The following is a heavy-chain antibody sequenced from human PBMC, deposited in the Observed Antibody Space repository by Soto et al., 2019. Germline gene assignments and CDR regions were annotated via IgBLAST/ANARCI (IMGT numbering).Heavy chain of an antibody. CDR2: IFDSGIT. CDR1: GGSIRSSLYY. J-gene: IGHJ5*02. V-gene: IGHV4-30-4*01. D-gene: IGHD6-25*01. CDR3: ARQFCSGGACFNWFDP. Sequence: SETLSLTCTVSGGSIRSSLYYWSWIRQPPGKGLEWIGYIFDSGITHYNPSLKSRVAMSVDTSKNQFSLNLTSVTAADTAVYFCARQFCSGGACFNWFDPWGHGTLVTVSS.